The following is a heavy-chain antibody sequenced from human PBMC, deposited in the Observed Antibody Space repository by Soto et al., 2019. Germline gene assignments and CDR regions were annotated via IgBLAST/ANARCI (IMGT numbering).Heavy chain of an antibody. CDR3: ARIGYSSYEGLDV. V-gene: IGHV4-4*02. Sequence: SVTPSLCWDVSRHSIYGTSRACWVRQPPRKGLEWIGEIYHSGSSNYNPSLKSRVTMSVDKSKNQFSLKLNSVTAADTAIYYCARIGYSSYEGLDVWGQGTAVT. CDR1: RHSIYGTSR. D-gene: IGHD5-18*01. J-gene: IGHJ6*02. CDR2: IYHSGSS.